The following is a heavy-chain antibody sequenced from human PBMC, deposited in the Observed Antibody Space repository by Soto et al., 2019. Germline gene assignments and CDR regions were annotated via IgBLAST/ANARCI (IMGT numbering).Heavy chain of an antibody. D-gene: IGHD5-12*01. J-gene: IGHJ4*02. CDR3: ARDQGYVGFEY. CDR1: GFTFSRYW. Sequence: GGSLRLSCAASGFTFSRYWLHWVRQVPGKGLVWVSRLNSDGSSTNYADSVKGRFTISRDNAKNTLYLQMNSLRVEDTAVYYCARDQGYVGFEYWGQGTLVTVSS. CDR2: LNSDGSST. V-gene: IGHV3-74*01.